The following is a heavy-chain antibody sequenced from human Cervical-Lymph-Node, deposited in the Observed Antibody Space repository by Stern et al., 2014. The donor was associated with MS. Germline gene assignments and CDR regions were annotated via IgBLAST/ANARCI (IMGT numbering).Heavy chain of an antibody. J-gene: IGHJ4*02. D-gene: IGHD5-12*01. CDR2: ISGPSDTI. Sequence: VQLVESGGGLVQPGGSLRLSCAASGFTFNNYAMSWVRQAPGKGLEWVSAISGPSDTIYYADSVEGRFTISRDNSKNTLFLHMNSLRAEDTAVYYCARGYVTYGYFDYWGQGNMVTVSS. CDR3: ARGYVTYGYFDY. V-gene: IGHV3-23*04. CDR1: GFTFNNYA.